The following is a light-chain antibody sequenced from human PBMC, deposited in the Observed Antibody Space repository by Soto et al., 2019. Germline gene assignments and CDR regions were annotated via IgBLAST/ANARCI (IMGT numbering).Light chain of an antibody. CDR1: QNVRSW. CDR2: DAS. CDR3: QQYDNYPLT. V-gene: IGKV1-5*01. Sequence: DIQMTQSPATLSASVGDRVTITCQASQNVRSWLAWYQQKPGTAPKLLIFDASRLESGVPSRFSGSASGTEFTLTISSLQPDDFATYYCQQYDNYPLTFGGGTKVDIK. J-gene: IGKJ4*01.